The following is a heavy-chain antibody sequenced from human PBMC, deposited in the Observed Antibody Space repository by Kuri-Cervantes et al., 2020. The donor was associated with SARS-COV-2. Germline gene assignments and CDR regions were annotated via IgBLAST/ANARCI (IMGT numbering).Heavy chain of an antibody. CDR1: GFTFSNAW. CDR2: ISRDGGST. J-gene: IGHJ3*02. D-gene: IGHD3-16*01. V-gene: IGHV3-53*05. Sequence: GESLKISGAASGFTFSNAWMSWVRQAPGKGLEWVSLISRDGGSTYYADSVKGRFTISRDNSKNTLYLQMNSLRAEDTAVYYCAREGGSPGDAFDIWGQGTMVTVSS. CDR3: AREGGSPGDAFDI.